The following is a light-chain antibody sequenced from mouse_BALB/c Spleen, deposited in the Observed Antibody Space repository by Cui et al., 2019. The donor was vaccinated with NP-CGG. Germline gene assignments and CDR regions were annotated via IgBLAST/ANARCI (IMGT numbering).Light chain of an antibody. J-gene: IGKJ1*01. CDR2: AAT. V-gene: IGKV12-46*01. Sequence: DIQMTQSPAYRSVSVGETVTITCRTSENIYSNLACDQKKQGKSPQLLVYAATNLADGVPSRFSGSGAGTQYSLKINSLQSEDFGSYYCQHFWGTPWTFGGGTKLEIK. CDR1: ENIYSN. CDR3: QHFWGTPWT.